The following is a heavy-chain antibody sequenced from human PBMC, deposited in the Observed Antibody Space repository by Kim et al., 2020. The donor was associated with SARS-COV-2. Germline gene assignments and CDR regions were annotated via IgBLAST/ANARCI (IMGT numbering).Heavy chain of an antibody. CDR1: GYTFTSYG. D-gene: IGHD2-15*01. CDR2: VSTSNANT. CDR3: ARACSGGLCYSRH. J-gene: IGHJ4*02. Sequence: ASVKVSCKASGYTFTSYGVSWVRQAPGQGLEWIGWVSTSNANTIYAQKFQDRVTMTTDTSTSTAYMELRSLTSDDTAVYYCARACSGGLCYSRHWGQGTLVTVSS. V-gene: IGHV1-18*01.